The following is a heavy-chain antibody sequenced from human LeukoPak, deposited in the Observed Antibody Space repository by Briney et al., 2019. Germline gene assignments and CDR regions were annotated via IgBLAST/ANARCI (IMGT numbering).Heavy chain of an antibody. CDR2: ISSSSSTI. CDR3: ARNLGGVATDFDY. V-gene: IGHV3-48*01. J-gene: IGHJ4*02. Sequence: PGGSLRLSCAASGFTFSSYSMNWVRQAPGKGLEWVSYISSSSSTIYHADSVKGRFTISRDNAKNSLYLQMNSLRAEDTAVYYCARNLGGVATDFDYWGQGTLVTVSS. D-gene: IGHD5-12*01. CDR1: GFTFSSYS.